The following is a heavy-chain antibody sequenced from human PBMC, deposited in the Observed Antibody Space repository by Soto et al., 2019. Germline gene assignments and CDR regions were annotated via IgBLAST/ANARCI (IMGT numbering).Heavy chain of an antibody. V-gene: IGHV4-31*03. D-gene: IGHD5-18*01. CDR3: ARGLRGYSYGPVDY. CDR1: GGSISSGGYY. Sequence: QVQLQESGPGLVKPSQTLSLTCTVSGGSISSGGYYWSWIRQHPGKGLEWIGYIYYSGSTYYNPSLVIRVTRSVDTSKNQFSLKLSSVTAADTAVYYCARGLRGYSYGPVDYWGQGTLVTVSS. CDR2: IYYSGST. J-gene: IGHJ4*02.